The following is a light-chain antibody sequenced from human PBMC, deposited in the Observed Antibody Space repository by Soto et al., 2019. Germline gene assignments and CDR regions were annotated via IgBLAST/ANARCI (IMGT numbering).Light chain of an antibody. CDR2: AAS. CDR1: QSISSY. J-gene: IGKJ5*01. V-gene: IGKV1-39*01. CDR3: QQSYSTPQN. Sequence: DIQMTQSPSSLSASVGDRVTITCRASQSISSYLNWYQQKPGKAPKLLIYAASSLQSVVPSRFSGSGSETDFTLTISSMQPEDFATYYCQQSYSTPQNFCKGTRLEIK.